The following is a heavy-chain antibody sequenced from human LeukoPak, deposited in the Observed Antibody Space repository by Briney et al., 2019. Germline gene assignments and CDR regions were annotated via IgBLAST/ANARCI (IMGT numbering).Heavy chain of an antibody. CDR2: IGTAGDT. CDR3: ARGSVLNYDFWSGYYPYYCHYMDV. CDR1: GFTFSSYD. D-gene: IGHD3-3*01. V-gene: IGHV3-13*01. J-gene: IGHJ6*03. Sequence: PGGSLRLSCAASGFTFSSYDMHWVRHATGKGLEWVSAIGTAGDTYYPGSVKGRFTISRENAKNSLYLQMNSLRAGDTAVYYCARGSVLNYDFWSGYYPYYCHYMDVWGKGTTVTVSS.